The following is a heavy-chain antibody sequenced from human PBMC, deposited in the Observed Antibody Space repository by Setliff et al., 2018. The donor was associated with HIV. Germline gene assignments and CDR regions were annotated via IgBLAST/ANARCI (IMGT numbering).Heavy chain of an antibody. CDR1: GGTSNTYA. J-gene: IGHJ3*02. D-gene: IGHD3-10*01. CDR3: AGPRGDEAFDI. CDR2: VITILDIT. Sequence: SVNVSCKASGGTSNTYAINWVRQAPGQGLEWMGQVITILDITSYAQKFQGRVTITADESTNTMYMELSSLRSDDTAVYYCAGPRGDEAFDIWGQGTMVTVSS. V-gene: IGHV1-69*10.